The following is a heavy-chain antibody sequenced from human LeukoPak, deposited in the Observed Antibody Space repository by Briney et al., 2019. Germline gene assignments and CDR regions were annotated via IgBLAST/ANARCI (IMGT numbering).Heavy chain of an antibody. J-gene: IGHJ4*02. CDR3: ARDVGTTGWYTFAY. CDR2: TYYRSKWYD. CDR1: GDSVSSKNGA. V-gene: IGHV6-1*01. Sequence: SQTLSLTCGISGDSVSSKNGAWNWIRQSPSRGLEWVGRTYYRSKWYDDYATSLQGRISISPDTSKNQFSLHLYSVTPEDTAVYYCARDVGTTGWYTFAYWGQGILVTVSS. D-gene: IGHD6-19*01.